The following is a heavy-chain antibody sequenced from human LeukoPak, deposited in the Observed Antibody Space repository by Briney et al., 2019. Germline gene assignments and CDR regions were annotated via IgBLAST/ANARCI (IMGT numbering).Heavy chain of an antibody. J-gene: IGHJ6*02. V-gene: IGHV1-8*01. CDR3: ATQYSSGWYYNYYYGMDV. D-gene: IGHD6-19*01. CDR2: MNPNSGNT. CDR1: GYTFTSYD. Sequence: ASVKVSCKASGYTFTSYDINWVRQATGQGLEWMGWMNPNSGNTGYAQKFQGRVTMTRNTSISTAYMELGSLRSEDTAVYCCATQYSSGWYYNYYYGMDVWGQGTTVTVSS.